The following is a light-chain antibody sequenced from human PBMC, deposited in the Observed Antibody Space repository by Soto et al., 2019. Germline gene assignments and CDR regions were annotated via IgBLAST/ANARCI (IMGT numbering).Light chain of an antibody. Sequence: QSVLTQPPSVSAAPGQKVTISCSGSSSNIGNNYVSWYQQLPGTAPKLLFYDSNKRPSGIPDRFSGSKSGTSATLGITGLQTGDEADYYCGTWDSSLSAVVFGGGTKLTVL. V-gene: IGLV1-51*01. J-gene: IGLJ2*01. CDR3: GTWDSSLSAVV. CDR1: SSNIGNNY. CDR2: DSN.